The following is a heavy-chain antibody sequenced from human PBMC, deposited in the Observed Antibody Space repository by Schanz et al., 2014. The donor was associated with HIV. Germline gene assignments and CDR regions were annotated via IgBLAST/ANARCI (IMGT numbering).Heavy chain of an antibody. Sequence: QVQLVQSGAEVKEPGASVRVSCETSGYTFSDYDINWVRQAPGQGLEWMGWVNPESGNTGMADKFLGRLSLTRFTSTGTAYMELDSLRSEDTAVYYCARGRRDVSMIVLYWLDPWGQGTLVTVSS. V-gene: IGHV1-8*02. D-gene: IGHD3-22*01. CDR3: ARGRRDVSMIVLYWLDP. CDR2: VNPESGNT. J-gene: IGHJ5*02. CDR1: GYTFSDYD.